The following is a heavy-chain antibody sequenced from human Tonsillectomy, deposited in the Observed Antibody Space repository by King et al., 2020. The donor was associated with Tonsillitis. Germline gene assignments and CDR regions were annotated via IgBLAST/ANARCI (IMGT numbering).Heavy chain of an antibody. J-gene: IGHJ3*02. V-gene: IGHV4-59*02. Sequence: VQLQESGPGLVKPSETLSLTCTVSGGSVTSYYWSWIRQPPGKGLEWIGYIHSSGRTDYNPSLKSRVTVSADISKNPFSLKMRSVTAGDTAMYYCQREKDYFDSNGYSLGAFDIWGQGTMVTVSS. D-gene: IGHD3-22*01. CDR2: IHSSGRT. CDR3: QREKDYFDSNGYSLGAFDI. CDR1: GGSVTSYY.